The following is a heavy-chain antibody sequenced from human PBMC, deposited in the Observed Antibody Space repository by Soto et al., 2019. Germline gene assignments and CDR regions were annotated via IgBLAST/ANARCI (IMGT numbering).Heavy chain of an antibody. D-gene: IGHD3-3*01. CDR1: GGMFSDYT. CDR3: AKKGGVASFDFWRANWFDP. J-gene: IGHJ5*02. CDR2: IIPIFGGP. V-gene: IGHV1-69*06. Sequence: QVQLVQSGAVVKKPGSSVTVSCKASGGMFSDYTISWVRQAPGQGLEWMGGIIPIFGGPHYAQKFQGRVTITADKPTRAAYVELRDRTSEDTAVYYCAKKGGVASFDFWRANWFDPWGQGTLVTVSS.